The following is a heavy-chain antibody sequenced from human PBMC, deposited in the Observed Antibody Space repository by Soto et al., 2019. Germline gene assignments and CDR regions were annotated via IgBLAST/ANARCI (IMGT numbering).Heavy chain of an antibody. CDR1: GYTFTSYA. D-gene: IGHD3-3*01. V-gene: IGHV7-4-1*01. J-gene: IGHJ3*02. CDR3: AITPYSTYYDFWSGYFPNAFDI. CDR2: INTNTGNP. Sequence: QVQLVQSGSELKKPGASVKVSCKASGYTFTSYAMNWVRQAPGQGLEWMGWINTNTGNPTYVQGFTGRFVFSLDTSVSTAYLQICSLKAEDTAVYYCAITPYSTYYDFWSGYFPNAFDIWGQGTMVTVSS.